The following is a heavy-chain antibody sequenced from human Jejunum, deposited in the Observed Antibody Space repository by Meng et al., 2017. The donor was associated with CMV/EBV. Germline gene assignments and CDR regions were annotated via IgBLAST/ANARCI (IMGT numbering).Heavy chain of an antibody. J-gene: IGHJ4*02. D-gene: IGHD4-23*01. CDR1: GGAISTCY. CDR2: IYYSGST. Sequence: VSGGAISTCYWSWIRQPPGKGLGWLGYIYYSGSTNYSPSLKSRVTISLDTSKNQFSLKLSSVTAADTAVYYCARANSGFGGNFDYWGQGTLVTVSS. CDR3: ARANSGFGGNFDY. V-gene: IGHV4-59*01.